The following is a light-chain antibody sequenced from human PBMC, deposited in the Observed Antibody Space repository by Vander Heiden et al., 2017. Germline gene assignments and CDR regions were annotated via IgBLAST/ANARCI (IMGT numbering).Light chain of an antibody. CDR1: QGISSA. V-gene: IGKV1-13*02. Sequence: AIQLTQYPSSLSASVGDRVTITCRASQGISSALAWYQQKPGKAPKLLIYDASSLESGFPSRFSGSGYGTDFTLTISSLQPEDFATYYCQQFNSYLSITFGQGTRLEIK. J-gene: IGKJ5*01. CDR3: QQFNSYLSIT. CDR2: DAS.